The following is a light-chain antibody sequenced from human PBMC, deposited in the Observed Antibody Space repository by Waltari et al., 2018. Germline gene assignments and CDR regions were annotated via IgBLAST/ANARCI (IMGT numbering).Light chain of an antibody. CDR1: QSLLHSNGYNY. V-gene: IGKV2-28*01. CDR2: LGS. Sequence: TVMTQSPLSLPVISGEPASISCRSSQSLLHSNGYNYLDWYLLKPGQSPQLLIYLGSNRASEVPDRFCGSGSGTDFTLKISRVEAEDVGVYYCMQALQTPRTFGQGTKL. J-gene: IGKJ2*01. CDR3: MQALQTPRT.